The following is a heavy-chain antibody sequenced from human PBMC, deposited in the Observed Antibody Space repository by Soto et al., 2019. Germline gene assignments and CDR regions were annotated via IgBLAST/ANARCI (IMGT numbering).Heavy chain of an antibody. V-gene: IGHV4-39*01. CDR2: IYYSGST. Sequence: PSETLSLTSTVSGVSISSSSYYWGWIRQPPGKGLEWIGSIYYSGSTYYNPSLKSRITISVDTSKNQFSLKLSSVTAADSAVYYCARQDYDGGRGYFGLDVWAQGTKGT. J-gene: IGHJ6*02. CDR3: ARQDYDGGRGYFGLDV. D-gene: IGHD3-16*01. CDR1: GVSISSSSYY.